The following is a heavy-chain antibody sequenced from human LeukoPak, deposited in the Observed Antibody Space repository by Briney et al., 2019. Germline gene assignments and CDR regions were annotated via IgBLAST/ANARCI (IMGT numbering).Heavy chain of an antibody. CDR1: GFTFSSYW. V-gene: IGHV3-74*01. D-gene: IGHD1-26*01. J-gene: IGHJ4*02. CDR2: INSDGSST. Sequence: GRSLRLSCAASGFTFSSYWMHWVRQGPGKGLVWVSRINSDGSSTSYADPVKGRFTISRDNAKNTLYLQMNSLRVEDTAVYYCYWEGSWGQGTLVTVSS. CDR3: YWEGS.